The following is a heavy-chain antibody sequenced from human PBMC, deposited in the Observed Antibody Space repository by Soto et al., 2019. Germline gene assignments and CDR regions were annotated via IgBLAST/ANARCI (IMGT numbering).Heavy chain of an antibody. Sequence: ASVKVSCKASGYTFTSYAMHWVRQAHGQRLEWMGWINAGNGNTKYSQKFQGRVTITRDTSASTAYMELSSLRSEDTALYYCARAVGGPTSNLDYWGQGTLVTVSS. D-gene: IGHD3-16*01. CDR1: GYTFTSYA. CDR3: ARAVGGPTSNLDY. CDR2: INAGNGNT. V-gene: IGHV1-3*01. J-gene: IGHJ4*02.